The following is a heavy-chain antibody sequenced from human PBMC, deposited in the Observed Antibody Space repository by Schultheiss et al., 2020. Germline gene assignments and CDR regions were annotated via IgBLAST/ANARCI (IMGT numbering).Heavy chain of an antibody. CDR3: ARDPERSPEY. Sequence: GGSLRLSCAASGFTFSSYSMNWVRQAPGKGLEWVAVIWYDGSKKYYADSVMGRFTISRDSSKNTVYLQMNSLRAEDTAVYYCARDPERSPEYWGQGTLVTVSS. CDR1: GFTFSSYS. J-gene: IGHJ4*02. CDR2: IWYDGSKK. V-gene: IGHV3-33*08. D-gene: IGHD6-25*01.